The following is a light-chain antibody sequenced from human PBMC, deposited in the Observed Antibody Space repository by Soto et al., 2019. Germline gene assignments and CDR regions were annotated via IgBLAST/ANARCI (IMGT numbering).Light chain of an antibody. CDR3: MQTLQTPYT. J-gene: IGKJ3*01. V-gene: IGKV2-28*01. Sequence: DIVMTQSPLSLPVTPGEPASISCKSSQSLLHSDGDNYLEWYVQKAGQSPQLLIYLVSHRASGVPDRLSGSGSGTDFTLKISKVEAADVGVYYCMQTLQTPYTFGPGTKVEIK. CDR1: QSLLHSDGDNY. CDR2: LVS.